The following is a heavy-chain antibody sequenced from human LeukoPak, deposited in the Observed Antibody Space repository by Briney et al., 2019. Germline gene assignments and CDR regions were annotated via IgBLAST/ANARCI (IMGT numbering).Heavy chain of an antibody. V-gene: IGHV1-69*13. J-gene: IGHJ4*02. CDR1: GGTFSSYA. Sequence: ASVKVSCKAPGGTFSSYAISWVRQAPGQGLEWMGGIIPIFGTANYAQKFQGRVTITADESTSTAYMELSSLRPEDTAVYYCVCSGPQPGWGQGTLVTVSS. D-gene: IGHD2-15*01. CDR3: VCSGPQPG. CDR2: IIPIFGTA.